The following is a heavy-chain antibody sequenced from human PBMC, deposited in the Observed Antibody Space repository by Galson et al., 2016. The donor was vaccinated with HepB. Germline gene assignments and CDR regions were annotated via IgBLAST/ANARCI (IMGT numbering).Heavy chain of an antibody. CDR3: TRSIGPTGMDA. V-gene: IGHV3-72*01. D-gene: IGHD5-12*01. Sequence: SLRLSCAGSGFILSDHYIDWVRRAPGKGLEWVGRSGVYGGRHSTRHAASVRGRFDFSRDDSKDSVYLQMNSLTTEEPAVYYGTRSIGPTGMDAWGQGTTVTVSS. CDR1: GFILSDHY. CDR2: SGVYGGRHST. J-gene: IGHJ6*02.